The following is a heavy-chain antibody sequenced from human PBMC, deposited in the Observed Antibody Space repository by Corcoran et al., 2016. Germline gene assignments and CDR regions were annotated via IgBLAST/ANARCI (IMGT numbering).Heavy chain of an antibody. Sequence: EVQLVESGGGLVQPGGSLRLSCAASGITFSTYSMNWVRQAPGKGLEWISYISSSSSTIDYAESVKGRFTISRDNAKNSLYLQMNSLRDEDTAVYYGARGFSGTTFGVVKTYFDYWGQGTLVTVSS. CDR1: GITFSTYS. J-gene: IGHJ4*02. CDR3: ARGFSGTTFGVVKTYFDY. D-gene: IGHD3-3*01. V-gene: IGHV3-48*02. CDR2: ISSSSSTI.